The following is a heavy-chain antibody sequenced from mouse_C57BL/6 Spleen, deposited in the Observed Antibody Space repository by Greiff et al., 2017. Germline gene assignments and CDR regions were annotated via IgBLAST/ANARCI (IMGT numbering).Heavy chain of an antibody. V-gene: IGHV3-6*01. D-gene: IGHD1-1*01. CDR1: GYSITSGYY. CDR3: ARAFYYYGSSLRAMDY. J-gene: IGHJ4*01. Sequence: EVQLVESGPGLVKPSQSLSLTCSVTGYSITSGYYWNWIRQFPGNKLEWMGYISYDGSNNYNPSLKNRISITRDTSKNQFFLKLNSVTTEDTATYYCARAFYYYGSSLRAMDYWGQGTSVTVSS. CDR2: ISYDGSN.